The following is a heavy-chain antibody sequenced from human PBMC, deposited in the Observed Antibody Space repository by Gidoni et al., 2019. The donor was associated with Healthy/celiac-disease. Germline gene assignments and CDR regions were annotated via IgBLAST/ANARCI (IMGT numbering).Heavy chain of an antibody. J-gene: IGHJ4*02. Sequence: VQLVESGGGGVQPGRPLRLSCPASGFASSSYAMHWVRQAPGKGLEWVAVISCDGSNKYYADSVKGRFTISRNNSKNTLYLQMNSLRAEDTAVYYCARDRSMVGDTLLYWGQGTLVTVSS. CDR3: ARDRSMVGDTLLY. CDR2: ISCDGSNK. V-gene: IGHV3-30-3*01. CDR1: GFASSSYA. D-gene: IGHD3-16*01.